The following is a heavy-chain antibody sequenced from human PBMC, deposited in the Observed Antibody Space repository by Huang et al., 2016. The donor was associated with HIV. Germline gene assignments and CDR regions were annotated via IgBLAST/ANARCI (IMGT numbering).Heavy chain of an antibody. Sequence: EVQLVESGGALVQPGGSLKLSCVVSGFDFSKYSMNWVRQAPGKGLEWVSDMRGKSSNIYEADSVKGRFTISRDNAKNSVFLQMRSLRAEDTALYYCARTEMEYYYGSSGYYPDYWGQGTQVTVSS. V-gene: IGHV3-48*01. CDR3: ARTEMEYYYGSSGYYPDY. D-gene: IGHD3-22*01. J-gene: IGHJ4*02. CDR1: GFDFSKYS. CDR2: MRGKSSNI.